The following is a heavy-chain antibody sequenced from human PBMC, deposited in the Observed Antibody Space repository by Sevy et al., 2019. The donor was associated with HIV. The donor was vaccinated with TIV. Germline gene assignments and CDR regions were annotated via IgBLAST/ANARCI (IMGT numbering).Heavy chain of an antibody. J-gene: IGHJ4*02. Sequence: GGSLRLSCAASGFTFSSCAMSWVRQAPGKGLEWVSAISGSGTTTYYAASVKGRFTISRDNSKNTLYLQMNSLRAEDTAVYYCAKSDYNFWSGQAGGYYFDFWGQGALVTVSS. V-gene: IGHV3-23*01. CDR3: AKSDYNFWSGQAGGYYFDF. CDR1: GFTFSSCA. CDR2: ISGSGTTT. D-gene: IGHD3-3*01.